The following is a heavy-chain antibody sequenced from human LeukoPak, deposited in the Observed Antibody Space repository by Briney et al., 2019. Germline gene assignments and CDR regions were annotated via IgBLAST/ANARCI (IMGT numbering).Heavy chain of an antibody. CDR2: IYPGDSHT. V-gene: IGHV5-51*01. D-gene: IGHD2-2*02. J-gene: IGHJ5*02. CDR1: GYSFPYYW. CDR3: ARGPYAYTSSATLGSYNWFDP. Sequence: GESLTISCKGSGYSFPYYWIGWVRQMPGKGLEWMGFIYPGDSHTRYSPSFQDQVTISVDKSISTAYLQWSSLKASDTAMYYCARGPYAYTSSATLGSYNWFDPWGQGSLVTVSS.